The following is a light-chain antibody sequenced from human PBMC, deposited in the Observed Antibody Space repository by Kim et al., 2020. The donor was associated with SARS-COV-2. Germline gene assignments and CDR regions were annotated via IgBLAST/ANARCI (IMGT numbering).Light chain of an antibody. Sequence: ASVGDRVTITCRASQGINYYLAWYQQKPGKVPQLVIYSASTLQSGVPSRCSGSGSGTDFTLTISSLQPEDVATYYCQKYNSAPWTFGQGTKVDIK. CDR1: QGINYY. V-gene: IGKV1-27*01. J-gene: IGKJ1*01. CDR2: SAS. CDR3: QKYNSAPWT.